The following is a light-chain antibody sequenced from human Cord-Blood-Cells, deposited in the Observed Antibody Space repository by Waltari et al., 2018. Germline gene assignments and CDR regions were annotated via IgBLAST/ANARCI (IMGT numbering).Light chain of an antibody. Sequence: ELVMTQSTATLSVSPGERATLSCRASQSVSSNLAWYQQKPGQAPRLLIYGASTRATGIPARFSGSGSGTEFTLTISSLQSEDFAVYYCQQYNNLWTFGQGTKVEIK. V-gene: IGKV3-15*01. J-gene: IGKJ1*01. CDR2: GAS. CDR1: QSVSSN. CDR3: QQYNNLWT.